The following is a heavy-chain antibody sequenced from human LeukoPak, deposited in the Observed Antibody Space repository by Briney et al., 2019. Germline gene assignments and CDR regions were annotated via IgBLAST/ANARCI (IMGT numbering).Heavy chain of an antibody. CDR2: IYYSGST. CDR3: ARAQSYYDSSGYPDAFDI. CDR1: GGSISSYY. V-gene: IGHV4-59*01. D-gene: IGHD3-22*01. Sequence: SETLSLTCTVSGGSISSYYWSWIRQPPGKGLEWIGYIYYSGSTNYNPSLKSRVTISVDTSKNQFSLKLSSVTAGDTAVYYCARAQSYYDSSGYPDAFDIWGQGTMVTVSS. J-gene: IGHJ3*02.